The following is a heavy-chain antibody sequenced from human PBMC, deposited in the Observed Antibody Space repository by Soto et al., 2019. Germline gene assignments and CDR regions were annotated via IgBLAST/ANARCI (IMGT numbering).Heavy chain of an antibody. J-gene: IGHJ4*02. CDR1: GYQFTGSY. D-gene: IGHD2-2*01. CDR3: ARQYCSGTSCYWYFDF. V-gene: IGHV1-2*02. CDR2: INPDTGST. Sequence: QVRLVQSGADVQRPGASMNISCQASGYQFTGSYLHWVRRAPGHGLQWMGMINPDTGSTIYAETFQERVTMTTDKSAGTVFLGLGRLTSDDTATYYCARQYCSGTSCYWYFDFWGQGTFVSVSS.